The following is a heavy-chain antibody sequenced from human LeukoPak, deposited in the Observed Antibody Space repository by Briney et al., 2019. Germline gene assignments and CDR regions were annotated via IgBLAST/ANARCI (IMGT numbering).Heavy chain of an antibody. CDR2: IYYSGST. Sequence: SETLSLTCTVSGGSMNAYYWTWFRQPPGKGLEWIGYIYYSGSTNYNPSLKSRVTISVDTSKNQFSLKLNSVTAADTAVYYCARDEPPYRGDTNCCAFDSWGQGTLVTVSS. D-gene: IGHD2-21*01. V-gene: IGHV4-59*01. CDR3: ARDEPPYRGDTNCCAFDS. CDR1: GGSMNAYY. J-gene: IGHJ4*02.